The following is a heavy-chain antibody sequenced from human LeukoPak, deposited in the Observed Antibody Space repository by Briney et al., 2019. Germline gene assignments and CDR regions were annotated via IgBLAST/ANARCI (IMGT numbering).Heavy chain of an antibody. D-gene: IGHD1-26*01. J-gene: IGHJ4*02. CDR1: GFTFSTYA. CDR2: ISRSGDST. CDR3: AKHSGEVIVGATVNA. V-gene: IGHV3-23*01. Sequence: GGSLRLSRAASGFTFSTYAMSWVRQAPGKGLEWVSAISRSGDSTYYGDSVKGRFTSSRDNSKNTLFLQMNSLRAEDTAVYYCAKHSGEVIVGATVNAWGQGTLVTVSS.